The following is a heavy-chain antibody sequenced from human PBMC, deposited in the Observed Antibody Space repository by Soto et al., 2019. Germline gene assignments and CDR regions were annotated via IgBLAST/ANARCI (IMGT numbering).Heavy chain of an antibody. CDR2: ISSSSSYI. D-gene: IGHD3-10*01. J-gene: IGHJ4*02. CDR3: ARCSGASGSSVCSLGY. Sequence: EVQLVESGGGLVKPGGSLRLSCAASGFTFSSYSMNWVRQAPGKGLEWVSSISSSSSYIYYADSVKGRFTISRDNAKNSLYLQMNSLRAEDTAVYYCARCSGASGSSVCSLGYWGQGTLVTVSS. CDR1: GFTFSSYS. V-gene: IGHV3-21*01.